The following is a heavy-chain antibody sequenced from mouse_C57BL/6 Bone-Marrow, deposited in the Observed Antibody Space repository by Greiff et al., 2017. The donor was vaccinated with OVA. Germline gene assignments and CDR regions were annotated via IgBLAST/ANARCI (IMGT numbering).Heavy chain of an antibody. CDR2: ISSGGSYT. CDR1: GFTFSSYG. J-gene: IGHJ2*01. Sequence: EVQLVESGGDLVKPGGSLKLSCAASGFTFSSYGMSWVRQTPDKRLEWVATISSGGSYTYYPDSVKGRFTISRDNAKNTLYLQMSSLKSEDTAMYYCARRGYGSSYYWGQGTTLTVSS. D-gene: IGHD1-1*01. CDR3: ARRGYGSSYY. V-gene: IGHV5-6*01.